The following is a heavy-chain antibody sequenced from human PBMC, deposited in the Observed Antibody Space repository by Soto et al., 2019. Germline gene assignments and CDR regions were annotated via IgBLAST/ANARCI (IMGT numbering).Heavy chain of an antibody. CDR2: IYYSGST. D-gene: IGHD3-9*01. Sequence: PSETLSLTCTVSGGSISSYYWSWIRQPPGKGLEWIGYIYYSGSTNYNPSLKSRVTISVDTSKNQFSLKLSSVTAADTAVYYCARSRYFDWLLGVGGMDVWGQGTTVTVSS. V-gene: IGHV4-59*01. CDR3: ARSRYFDWLLGVGGMDV. CDR1: GGSISSYY. J-gene: IGHJ6*02.